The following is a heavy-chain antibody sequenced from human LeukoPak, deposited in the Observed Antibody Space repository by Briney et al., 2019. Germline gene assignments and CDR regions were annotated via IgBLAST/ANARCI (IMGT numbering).Heavy chain of an antibody. D-gene: IGHD5-18*01. CDR3: ARLGYSYESDY. J-gene: IGHJ4*02. V-gene: IGHV3-33*01. CDR1: GFTFSSYG. Sequence: GGSLRLSCAASGFTFSSYGMHWDRQAPGKGLEWVAVIWYDGSNKYYADSVKGRFTISRVNSKNTLYLQMNSLRAEDTAVYYCARLGYSYESDYWGQGTLVTVSS. CDR2: IWYDGSNK.